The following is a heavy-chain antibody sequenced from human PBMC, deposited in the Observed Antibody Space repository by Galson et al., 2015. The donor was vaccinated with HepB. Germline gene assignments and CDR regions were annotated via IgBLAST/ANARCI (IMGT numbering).Heavy chain of an antibody. CDR3: AREGGFIVGADTELGY. D-gene: IGHD1-26*01. V-gene: IGHV1-46*01. J-gene: IGHJ4*02. CDR2: INPSGGST. CDR1: GYTFTSYY. Sequence: QSGAEVKKPGESLRISCKASGYTFTSYYMHWVRQAPGQGLEWMGIINPSGGSTSYAQKFQGRVTMTRDTSTSTVYMELSSLRSEDTAVYYCAREGGFIVGADTELGYWGQGTLVTVSS.